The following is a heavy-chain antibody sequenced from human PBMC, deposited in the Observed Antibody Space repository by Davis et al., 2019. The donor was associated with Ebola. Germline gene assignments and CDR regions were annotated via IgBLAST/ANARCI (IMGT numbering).Heavy chain of an antibody. Sequence: AASVKVSCKASGYTFTSYGISWVRQAPGQGLEWMGWISAYNGNTNYAQKLQGRVTMTTDTSTSTAYMEPRSLRSDDTAVYYCARDCPSSTSCYRASSDWGQGTMVTVSS. CDR1: GYTFTSYG. V-gene: IGHV1-18*04. CDR3: ARDCPSSTSCYRASSD. CDR2: ISAYNGNT. D-gene: IGHD2-2*02. J-gene: IGHJ3*01.